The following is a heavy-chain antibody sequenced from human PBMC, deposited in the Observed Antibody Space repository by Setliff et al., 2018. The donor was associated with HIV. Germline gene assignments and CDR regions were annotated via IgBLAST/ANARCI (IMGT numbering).Heavy chain of an antibody. D-gene: IGHD3-22*01. CDR1: GYSFTTYW. J-gene: IGHJ3*02. V-gene: IGHV5-51*01. CDR3: ARGATYYYDSSGYYSLLADAFDI. CDR2: IYPYDSDT. Sequence: GESLKISCKGSGYSFTTYWIGWVRQMPGKGLEWMGIIYPYDSDTRYNPSFQGHVTISADKSISTAYVQWSGLRSEDTAVYYCARGATYYYDSSGYYSLLADAFDIWGQGTMVTVSS.